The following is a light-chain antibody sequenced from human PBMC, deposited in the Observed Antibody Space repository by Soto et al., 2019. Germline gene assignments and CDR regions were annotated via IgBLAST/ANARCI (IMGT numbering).Light chain of an antibody. J-gene: IGKJ2*01. CDR1: QSVSSY. Sequence: IVLTQSPAPLSLSAGERATHSCRPSQSVSSYLAWYHQKPGQAPRLLIYDASNRATGIPARFSGSGSGTDFTLTISSLEPEDFAVYYCQQRSNWHTFGQGTKVDIK. CDR3: QQRSNWHT. V-gene: IGKV3-11*01. CDR2: DAS.